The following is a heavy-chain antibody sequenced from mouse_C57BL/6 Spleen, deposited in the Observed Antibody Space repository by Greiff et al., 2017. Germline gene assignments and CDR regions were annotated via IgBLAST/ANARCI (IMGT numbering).Heavy chain of an antibody. CDR2: IYPSDSET. V-gene: IGHV1-61*01. CDR3: ARGATVVASFDY. CDR1: GYTFTSYW. Sequence: QVQLQQPGAELVRPGSSVKLSCKASGYTFTSYWMDWVKQRPGQGLEWIGNIYPSDSETHYNQKFKDKATLTVDKSSSTAYMQLSSLTSEDSAVYDCARGATVVASFDYWGQGTTRTVSS. J-gene: IGHJ2*01. D-gene: IGHD1-1*01.